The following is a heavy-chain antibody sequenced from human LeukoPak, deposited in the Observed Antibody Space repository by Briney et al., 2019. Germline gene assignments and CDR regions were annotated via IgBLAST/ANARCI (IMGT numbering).Heavy chain of an antibody. V-gene: IGHV5-51*01. CDR1: GYSFTSYW. J-gene: IGHJ4*02. CDR3: ARRDGSSGWYTPGSFDY. Sequence: GESLKIYCKCSGYSFTSYWIGWVRQMPGKGLEWMGIIYPGDSDTRYSPSFQGQVTISADKSISTAYLQWSSLKASDTAMYYCARRDGSSGWYTPGSFDYWGQGTLVTVSS. CDR2: IYPGDSDT. D-gene: IGHD6-19*01.